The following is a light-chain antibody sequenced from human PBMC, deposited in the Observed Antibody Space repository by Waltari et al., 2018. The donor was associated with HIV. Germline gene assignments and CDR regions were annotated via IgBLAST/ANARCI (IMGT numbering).Light chain of an antibody. Sequence: DIQMTQSPSSLSASVGDTITITCRASQAISDYLNWYQQKPGRAPKLLIYAATNLQRGVASRFIATRSGTDFTLTIDRLQPEDLATYYCQQSYTMPLTFGGGT. J-gene: IGKJ4*01. CDR3: QQSYTMPLT. V-gene: IGKV1-39*01. CDR1: QAISDY. CDR2: AAT.